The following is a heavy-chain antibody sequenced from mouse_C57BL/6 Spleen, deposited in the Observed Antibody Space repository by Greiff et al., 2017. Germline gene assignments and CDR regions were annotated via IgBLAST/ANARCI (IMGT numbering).Heavy chain of an antibody. V-gene: IGHV3-8*01. CDR3: ARGGYSWYFDV. CDR1: GYSITSDY. D-gene: IGHD2-3*01. Sequence: EVQLQQSGPGLAKPSPTLSLTCSVTGYSITSDYWNWIRQFPGHKLEYMGYISYSGSTYYYPPLNRRISITRDTSKNQYYLQLMSVTTEDTATYDCARGGYSWYFDVWGTGTTVTVSS. CDR2: ISYSGST. J-gene: IGHJ1*03.